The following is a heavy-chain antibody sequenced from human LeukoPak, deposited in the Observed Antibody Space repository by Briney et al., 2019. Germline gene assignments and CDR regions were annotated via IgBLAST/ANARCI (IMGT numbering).Heavy chain of an antibody. D-gene: IGHD4-17*01. CDR1: GYTFTTYA. Sequence: ASVKVSCKASGYTFTTYAMNWVRHAPGQGLEWMGWINPNSGATKSAQKFQGRVTMTRDTSISTAYMELSRLRSDDTAVYYCARDMLPMTTVTTPGDYWGQGTLVTVSS. V-gene: IGHV1-2*02. CDR3: ARDMLPMTTVTTPGDY. CDR2: INPNSGAT. J-gene: IGHJ4*02.